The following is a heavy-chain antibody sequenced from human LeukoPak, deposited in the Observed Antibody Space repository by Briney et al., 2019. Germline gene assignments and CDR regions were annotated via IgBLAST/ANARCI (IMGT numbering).Heavy chain of an antibody. J-gene: IGHJ4*02. CDR1: GGSISDDY. V-gene: IGHV4-4*07. Sequence: SETLSLTCTVSGGSISDDYWSWIRQPAGKGPEWIGRICNSETANYNPSLKSRVTMSVDTSKNQLSLRLRSVTAADTAVYYCVRGAGPFDSWGQGTLVTVSS. CDR2: ICNSETA. CDR3: VRGAGPFDS. D-gene: IGHD6-19*01.